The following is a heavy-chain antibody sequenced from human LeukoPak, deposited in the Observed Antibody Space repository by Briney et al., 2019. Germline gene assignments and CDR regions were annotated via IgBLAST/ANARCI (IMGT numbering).Heavy chain of an antibody. Sequence: SETLSLTCTVSGGSISSYYWSWTRQPPGKGLEWIEYIYYSGSTNYNPSLKSRVTISVDTSKNQFSLKLSSVTAADTAVYYCARGPHGGNFDYWGQGTLVTVSS. J-gene: IGHJ4*02. CDR1: GGSISSYY. D-gene: IGHD1-26*01. CDR3: ARGPHGGNFDY. CDR2: IYYSGST. V-gene: IGHV4-59*01.